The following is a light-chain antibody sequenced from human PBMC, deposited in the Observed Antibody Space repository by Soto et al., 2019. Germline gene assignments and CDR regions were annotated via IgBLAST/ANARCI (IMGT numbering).Light chain of an antibody. CDR3: QQYNNWPPIT. CDR2: GAS. CDR1: QSVSSSY. V-gene: IGKV3-20*01. J-gene: IGKJ5*01. Sequence: EIVLTQSPGTLSLSPGERATLPCRASQSVSSSYLAWYQQKPGQAPRLLIYGASSRATGIPDRFSGSGSGTEFTLTISSLQSEDFAVYYCQQYNNWPPITFGQGTRLEIK.